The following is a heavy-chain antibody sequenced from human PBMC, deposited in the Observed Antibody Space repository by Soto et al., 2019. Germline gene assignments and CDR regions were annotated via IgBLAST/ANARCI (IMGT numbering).Heavy chain of an antibody. CDR2: INHLGSI. CDR1: GGSLSDYF. CDR3: ARGGISHWAYFYYMDV. J-gene: IGHJ6*03. Sequence: SETLSLTCVVFGGSLSDYFWIRIRQPPGMALEWIGEINHLGSINYNPSLKSRVTMSVDTPKNQFSLTLNSVTAADTATYYCARGGISHWAYFYYMDVWDRGTTVTVSS. V-gene: IGHV4-34*01. D-gene: IGHD2-21*01.